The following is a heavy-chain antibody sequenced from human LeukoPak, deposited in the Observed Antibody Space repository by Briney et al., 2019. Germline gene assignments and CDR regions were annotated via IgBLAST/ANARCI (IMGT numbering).Heavy chain of an antibody. Sequence: PGGPLRLSCAASGFSFGGYAMTWVRQAPGKGLEWVSSITYNGAATYYLDSVKARFTISRDNSRSTLYLQIDSLTAEDTALYYCAKDGLYFDGSTHIYYFDSWGQGTLVAVSS. CDR3: AKDGLYFDGSTHIYYFDS. CDR2: ITYNGAAT. D-gene: IGHD3-9*01. J-gene: IGHJ4*02. CDR1: GFSFGGYA. V-gene: IGHV3-23*01.